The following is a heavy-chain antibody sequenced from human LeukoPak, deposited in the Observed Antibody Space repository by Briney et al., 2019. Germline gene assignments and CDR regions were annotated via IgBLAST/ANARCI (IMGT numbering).Heavy chain of an antibody. CDR1: GGSISSGDYY. CDR3: ARLDRSGGASDAIDY. V-gene: IGHV4-61*09. D-gene: IGHD3-10*01. Sequence: PSQTLSLTCTVSGGSISSGDYYWIWIRQPPGKGLEWIGYIYNSGSTKYNPSLKSRLSISVDPSKNQFSLRLSSVTAADTAVYYCARLDRSGGASDAIDYWGQGTLVTVSS. J-gene: IGHJ4*02. CDR2: IYNSGST.